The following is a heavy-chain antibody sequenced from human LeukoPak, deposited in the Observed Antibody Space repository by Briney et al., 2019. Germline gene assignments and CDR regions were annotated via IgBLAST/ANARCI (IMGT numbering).Heavy chain of an antibody. D-gene: IGHD4-17*01. CDR2: ISWNSGSI. CDR1: GFTFDDYA. Sequence: GGSLRLSCAASGFTFDDYAMHWVRQAPGKGLEWVSGISWNSGSIGYADSVKGRFTISRDNAKNSLYLQMNSLRAEDTALYYCAKGPHFGDYGSPFDYWGQGTLVTVSS. V-gene: IGHV3-9*01. J-gene: IGHJ4*02. CDR3: AKGPHFGDYGSPFDY.